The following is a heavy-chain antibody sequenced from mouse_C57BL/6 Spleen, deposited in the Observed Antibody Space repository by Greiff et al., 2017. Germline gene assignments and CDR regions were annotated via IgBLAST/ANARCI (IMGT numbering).Heavy chain of an antibody. D-gene: IGHD2-1*01. J-gene: IGHJ4*01. CDR1: GYTFTSYW. Sequence: QVHVKQSGAELAKPGASVKLSCKASGYTFTSYWMHWVKQRPGQGLEWIGYINPSSGYTKYNQKFKDKATLTADKSSSTAYMQLSSLTYEDSAVYYCARSDYGNHGGYAMDYWGQGTSVTVSS. V-gene: IGHV1-7*01. CDR2: INPSSGYT. CDR3: ARSDYGNHGGYAMDY.